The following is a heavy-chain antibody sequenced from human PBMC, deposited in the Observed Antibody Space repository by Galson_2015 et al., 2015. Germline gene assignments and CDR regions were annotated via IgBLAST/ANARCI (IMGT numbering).Heavy chain of an antibody. CDR3: AGRPATGLPPY. J-gene: IGHJ4*02. Sequence: SLRLSCAASGFTFSDYYMSWIRQAPGKGLEWVSYITTSSSYTNYADSVKGRFTISRDNAKNSLYLQMNSLRAEDTAVYYCAGRPATGLPPYWGRGTLVTVSS. CDR1: GFTFSDYY. V-gene: IGHV3-11*06. D-gene: IGHD6-13*01. CDR2: ITTSSSYT.